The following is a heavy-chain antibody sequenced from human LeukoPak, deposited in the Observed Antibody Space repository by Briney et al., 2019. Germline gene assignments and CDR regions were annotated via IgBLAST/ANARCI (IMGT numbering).Heavy chain of an antibody. CDR1: GFTFSSYR. Sequence: GGSLRLSCAASGFTFSSYRMNWVRQAPGKGLEWVSSISSSSSYIHYADSAKGRFTISRDNAKNSLYLQMNSLRAEDTAVYYCARLFDILASGMDVWGQGTTVTVSS. D-gene: IGHD3-9*01. J-gene: IGHJ6*02. CDR2: ISSSSSYI. CDR3: ARLFDILASGMDV. V-gene: IGHV3-21*06.